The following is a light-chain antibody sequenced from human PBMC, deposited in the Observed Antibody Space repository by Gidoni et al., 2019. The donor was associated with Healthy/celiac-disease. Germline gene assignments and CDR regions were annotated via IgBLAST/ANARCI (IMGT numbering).Light chain of an antibody. V-gene: IGKV1-5*01. CDR1: QSISRW. Sequence: DIQMTPSPSTLSASVGDRVTITCRASQSISRWLAWYQQKPGKAPKLLSYAASSLESGVPSRFSGRGSGTEFTLTISSLETDDFATYYCQQYSTWTFGQGTKVEIK. J-gene: IGKJ1*01. CDR3: QQYSTWT. CDR2: AAS.